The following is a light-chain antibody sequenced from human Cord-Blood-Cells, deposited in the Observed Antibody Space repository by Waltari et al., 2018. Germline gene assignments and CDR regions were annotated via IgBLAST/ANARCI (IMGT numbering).Light chain of an antibody. CDR3: CSYAGSSTLV. J-gene: IGLJ2*01. CDR2: EGS. Sequence: QSALTQPASVSGSPGQSITISCTGPSSDVGSYNHVSWYQQHPGKAPKLMIYEGSKRPSGVSNRFSGSKSGNTASLTISGLQAEDEADYYCCSYAGSSTLVFGGGTKLTVL. CDR1: SSDVGSYNH. V-gene: IGLV2-23*01.